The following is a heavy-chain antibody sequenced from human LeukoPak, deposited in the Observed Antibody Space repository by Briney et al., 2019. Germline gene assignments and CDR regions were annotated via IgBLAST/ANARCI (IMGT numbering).Heavy chain of an antibody. CDR2: MNPNSGNT. CDR3: ALGLKWAPYAFDI. V-gene: IGHV1-8*01. CDR1: GYTFTSYD. D-gene: IGHD1-26*01. J-gene: IGHJ3*02. Sequence: ASVKVSCKASGYTFTSYDINWVRQATGQGLEWMGWMNPNSGNTGYAQKFQGRVTMTRNNSISTAYMELSSLRSEDTAVYYCALGLKWAPYAFDIWGQGTMVTVSS.